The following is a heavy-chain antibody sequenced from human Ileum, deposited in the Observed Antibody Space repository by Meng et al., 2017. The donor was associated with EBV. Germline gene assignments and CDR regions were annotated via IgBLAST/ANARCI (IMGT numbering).Heavy chain of an antibody. CDR3: IHLRNNQLLD. D-gene: IGHD2-2*01. V-gene: IGHV3-15*01. J-gene: IGHJ4*02. Sequence: EVQVVEAGGGVVKPGGSLRPSCAASGVTFINAWMSWVRQAPGKGLEWVGRIKSKTDGGTTDYAAPVKGRFTISRDESKNTVHLQMNSLTTEDTAIYYCIHLRNNQLLDWAQGTLVTVSS. CDR1: GVTFINAW. CDR2: IKSKTDGGTT.